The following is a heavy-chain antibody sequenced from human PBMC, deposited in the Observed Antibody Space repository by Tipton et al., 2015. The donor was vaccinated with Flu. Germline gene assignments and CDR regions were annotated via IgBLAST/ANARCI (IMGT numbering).Heavy chain of an antibody. CDR1: GGSISSSSYH. V-gene: IGHV4-39*07. CDR2: IDYRGST. J-gene: IGHJ4*02. Sequence: TLSLTCTVSGGSISSSSYHWAWIRQPPGKGLEWIASIDYRGSTHHDPSLKSRVTISVDTSTNQFSLKLRSVTAADTAVYYCARDRGGWGSLDYWGQGTLVTVSS. CDR3: ARDRGGWGSLDY. D-gene: IGHD7-27*01.